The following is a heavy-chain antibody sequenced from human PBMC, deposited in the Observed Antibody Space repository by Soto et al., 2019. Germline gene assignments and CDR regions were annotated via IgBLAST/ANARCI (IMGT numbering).Heavy chain of an antibody. Sequence: GGSLRLSCAASGFIFSPYWMSWVRQAPGKGLERVANIKRDGSETHYVDSVKGRFTISRDNTKKSLYLQMKSLRVEDTAVYYCARDAYDYDSSGYYRYDAFDIWGQGTMVTVSS. CDR1: GFIFSPYW. V-gene: IGHV3-7*01. CDR3: ARDAYDYDSSGYYRYDAFDI. CDR2: IKRDGSET. J-gene: IGHJ3*02. D-gene: IGHD3-22*01.